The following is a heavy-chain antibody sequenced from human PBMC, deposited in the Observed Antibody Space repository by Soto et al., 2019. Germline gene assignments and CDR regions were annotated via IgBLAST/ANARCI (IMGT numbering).Heavy chain of an antibody. CDR3: ARDADYPDIAFVY. CDR1: GFTFSNYG. J-gene: IGHJ4*02. V-gene: IGHV3-33*01. Sequence: QVQLAESGGGVVQPGRSLRLSCAATGFTFSNYGMHWVRPAPGKGLGVVAGIQKDGGDQKYADSLNGRFTISRDNSENTLYLHMNSLRAEYTAVYYCARDADYPDIAFVYWCQGTLVTVSS. CDR2: IQKDGGDQ. D-gene: IGHD4-17*01.